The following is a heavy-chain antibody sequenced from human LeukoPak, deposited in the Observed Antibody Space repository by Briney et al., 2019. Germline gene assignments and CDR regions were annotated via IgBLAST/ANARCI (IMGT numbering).Heavy chain of an antibody. Sequence: GGSLRLSCAASGFTFSSYGMSWVRQAPGKGLEWVSAISGSGGSTYYADSVKGRFTISRDNSKNTLYLQMNSLRAEDTAVYYCAKDRAGLGGYFDYWGQGTLVTVSS. J-gene: IGHJ4*02. CDR2: ISGSGGST. V-gene: IGHV3-23*01. CDR1: GFTFSSYG. D-gene: IGHD1-26*01. CDR3: AKDRAGLGGYFDY.